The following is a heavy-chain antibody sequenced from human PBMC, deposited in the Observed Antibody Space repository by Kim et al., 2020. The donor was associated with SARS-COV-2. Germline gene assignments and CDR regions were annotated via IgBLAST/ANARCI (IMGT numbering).Heavy chain of an antibody. CDR1: GGSISSSSYY. CDR3: ARDPSVHDYSSSWDGSYYYGMDV. J-gene: IGHJ6*02. Sequence: SETLSLTCTVSGGSISSSSYYWGWIRQPPGKGLEWIGSIYYSGSTYYNPSLKSRVTISVDTSKNQFSLKLSSVTAADTAVYYCARDPSVHDYSSSWDGSYYYGMDVWGQGTTVTVSS. CDR2: IYYSGST. V-gene: IGHV4-39*07. D-gene: IGHD6-13*01.